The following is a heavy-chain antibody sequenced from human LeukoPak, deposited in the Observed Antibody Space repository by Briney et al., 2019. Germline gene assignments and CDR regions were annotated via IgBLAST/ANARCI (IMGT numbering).Heavy chain of an antibody. CDR3: ARELTGTTFDP. Sequence: GGSLRLSCAASGFTFSTYAMSWVRQTPEKGLEWVSAISDTGGNTFYADSVKGRFTISRDNAKNSLYLQMNSLRAEDTAVYYCARELTGTTFDPWGQETLVTVSS. J-gene: IGHJ5*02. CDR2: ISDTGGNT. V-gene: IGHV3-23*01. D-gene: IGHD1-7*01. CDR1: GFTFSTYA.